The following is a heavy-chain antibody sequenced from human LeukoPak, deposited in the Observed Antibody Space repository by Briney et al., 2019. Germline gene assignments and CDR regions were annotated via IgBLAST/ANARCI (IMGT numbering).Heavy chain of an antibody. V-gene: IGHV3-7*02. Sequence: GGSLRLSCAASRFTSSRYWMSWVRQAPGRGLEWVANIKQDGSEKYYMDSVKGRFTISRDNAKNSVFLHMNSLRVEDTAVYYCASVFWGSSGYYFEYWGQGALVTVSS. CDR3: ASVFWGSSGYYFEY. D-gene: IGHD3-22*01. J-gene: IGHJ4*02. CDR1: RFTSSRYW. CDR2: IKQDGSEK.